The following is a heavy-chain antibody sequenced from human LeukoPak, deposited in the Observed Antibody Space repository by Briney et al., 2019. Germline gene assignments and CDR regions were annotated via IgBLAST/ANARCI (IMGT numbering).Heavy chain of an antibody. V-gene: IGHV3-23*01. Sequence: GGSLRLSCAASGITFSSYAMSWVRQAPGKGLEWVSAISGSGGSTYYADSVKGRFTISRDNSKNTLYLQMNSLRAEDTAVYYCARDYYGSGNDASDIWGQGTMVTVSS. D-gene: IGHD3-10*01. J-gene: IGHJ3*02. CDR1: GITFSSYA. CDR3: ARDYYGSGNDASDI. CDR2: ISGSGGST.